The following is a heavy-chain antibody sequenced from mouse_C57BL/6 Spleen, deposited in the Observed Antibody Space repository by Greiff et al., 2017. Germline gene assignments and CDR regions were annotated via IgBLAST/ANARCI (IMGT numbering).Heavy chain of an antibody. J-gene: IGHJ4*01. V-gene: IGHV1-80*01. Sequence: QVQLQQSGAELVKPGASVKISCKASGYAFSSYWMNWVKQRPGKGLEWIGQIYPGDGDTNYNGKFKGKATLTADKSSSTAYMQLSSLTSEDSAVYFCARATTVVDYAMDYWGQGTSVTVSS. D-gene: IGHD1-1*01. CDR3: ARATTVVDYAMDY. CDR1: GYAFSSYW. CDR2: IYPGDGDT.